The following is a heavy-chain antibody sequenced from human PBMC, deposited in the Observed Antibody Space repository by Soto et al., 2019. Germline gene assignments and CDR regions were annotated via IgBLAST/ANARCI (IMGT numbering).Heavy chain of an antibody. CDR3: ARGRAVGGRGYYYYGMDV. J-gene: IGHJ6*01. Sequence: QVQLVQSGAEVKKPGSSVKVSCKASGGTFSSYAISWVRQAPGQGLEWMGVIIPIFGTANYGQKFQGRVTITADESTSTAYMELSRLRSEDTAVYYCARGRAVGGRGYYYYGMDVWGQGTTVTVYS. D-gene: IGHD6-19*01. CDR1: GGTFSSYA. CDR2: IIPIFGTA. V-gene: IGHV1-69*01.